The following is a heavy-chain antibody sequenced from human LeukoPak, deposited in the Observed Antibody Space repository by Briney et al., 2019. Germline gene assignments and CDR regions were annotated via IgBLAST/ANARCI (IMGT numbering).Heavy chain of an antibody. CDR3: AGDRFGENPGQDY. CDR1: GYTFTGYY. V-gene: IGHV1-2*02. D-gene: IGHD3-10*01. CDR2: INPNSGGT. Sequence: ASVKVSCKASGYTFTGYYMHWVRQAPGQGLEWMGWINPNSGGTNYAQKFQGRVTMTRDTSISTAYMELSRLRSDDTAVYYCAGDRFGENPGQDYWGQGTLVTVSS. J-gene: IGHJ4*02.